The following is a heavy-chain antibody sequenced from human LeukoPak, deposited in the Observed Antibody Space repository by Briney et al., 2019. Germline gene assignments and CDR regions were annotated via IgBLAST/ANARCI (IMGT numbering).Heavy chain of an antibody. V-gene: IGHV5-51*01. D-gene: IGHD6-19*01. J-gene: IGHJ4*02. CDR1: GYSFTSYW. Sequence: RVSCKGSGYSFTSYWIAWVRQMPGKGLEWMGVIYPGDSNTKYSPSFQGQVTITADKSISTAYLQWSSLKASDNAMYYCARQRRSSGWPNDYWGQGTLVTVSS. CDR2: IYPGDSNT. CDR3: ARQRRSSGWPNDY.